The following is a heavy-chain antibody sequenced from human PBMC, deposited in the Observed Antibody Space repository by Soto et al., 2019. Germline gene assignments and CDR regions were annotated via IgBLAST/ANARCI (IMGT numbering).Heavy chain of an antibody. Sequence: QVQLVQSGAEVKKPGSSVKVSCKASGGTFSSYAISWVRQAPGQGLEWMGGIFPIFGTANYAQKFQGRVTITADESTSTAYMELSSLRSEDTAVYYCAKRRTVTTENWFDPWGQGTLVTVSS. CDR2: IFPIFGTA. J-gene: IGHJ5*02. CDR3: AKRRTVTTENWFDP. D-gene: IGHD4-4*01. CDR1: GGTFSSYA. V-gene: IGHV1-69*12.